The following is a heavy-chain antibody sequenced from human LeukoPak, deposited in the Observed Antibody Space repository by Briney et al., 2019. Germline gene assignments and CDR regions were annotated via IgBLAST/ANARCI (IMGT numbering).Heavy chain of an antibody. Sequence: GRSLRLSCAASGSTFSSHTMNWVRQAPGKGLEWVSYISSSSSTIYYADSVKGRFTISRDNAKNSLYLQMNSLRAEDTAVYYCTRVLYSSGWYGDHYWGQGTLVTVSS. CDR1: GSTFSSHT. V-gene: IGHV3-48*01. CDR3: TRVLYSSGWYGDHY. J-gene: IGHJ4*02. D-gene: IGHD6-19*01. CDR2: ISSSSSTI.